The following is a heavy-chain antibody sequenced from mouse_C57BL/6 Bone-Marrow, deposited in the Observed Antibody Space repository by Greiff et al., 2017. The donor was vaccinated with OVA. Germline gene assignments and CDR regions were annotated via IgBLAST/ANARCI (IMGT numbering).Heavy chain of an antibody. CDR3: ARTTVVRYAMDY. Sequence: QVQLQQPGAELVKPGASVKMSCKASGYTFTSYWITWVKPRPGQGLEWIGDIYPGSGSTNYNEKFKSKATLTVDTSSSTAYMQLSSLTSEDSAVYYCARTTVVRYAMDYWGQGTSVTVSS. CDR2: IYPGSGST. D-gene: IGHD1-1*01. J-gene: IGHJ4*01. CDR1: GYTFTSYW. V-gene: IGHV1-55*01.